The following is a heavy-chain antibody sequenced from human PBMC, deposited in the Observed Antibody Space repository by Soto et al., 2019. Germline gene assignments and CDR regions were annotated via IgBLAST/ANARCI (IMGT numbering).Heavy chain of an antibody. V-gene: IGHV3-13*01. CDR1: GFIFSNFD. CDR2: IGFAGDT. CDR3: VRGLPGGFDP. J-gene: IGHJ5*02. Sequence: QPGGSLRLPCVASGFIFSNFDMHWVRQTTEKGLEWVSGIGFAGDTNYSGSVKGRFTISRENAKNSLFLQMNSLRVGDTAVYYCVRGLPGGFDPWGQGTRVTVSS. D-gene: IGHD3-10*01.